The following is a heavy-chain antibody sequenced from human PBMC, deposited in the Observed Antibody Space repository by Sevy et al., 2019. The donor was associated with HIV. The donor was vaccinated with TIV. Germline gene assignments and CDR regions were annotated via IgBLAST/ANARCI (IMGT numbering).Heavy chain of an antibody. V-gene: IGHV3-21*04. J-gene: IGHJ4*01. CDR1: GFNFRTYS. Sequence: GGSLRLSCAASGFNFRTYSMNWVRQAPGKGLEWLSSISDDSRYIYYSDSVKGRFTISRANAKNLLFLQMNNLRVEATAIYYCARDFTIFGVVSGIDYWGQETWSPSPQ. D-gene: IGHD3-3*01. CDR2: ISDDSRYI. CDR3: ARDFTIFGVVSGIDY.